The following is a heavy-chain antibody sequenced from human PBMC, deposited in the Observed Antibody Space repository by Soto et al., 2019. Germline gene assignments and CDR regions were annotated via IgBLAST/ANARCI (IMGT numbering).Heavy chain of an antibody. D-gene: IGHD2-21*01. V-gene: IGHV3-21*01. Sequence: EVQLVESGGGLVKPGGSLRLSCAASGFTFSSYSMNWVRQAPGKGLEWVSSISSSSSYIYYADSVKGRFTISRDNAKNSLYLQINSLRAEDTAVYYCASVWRTGYWGQGTLVTVSS. J-gene: IGHJ4*02. CDR2: ISSSSSYI. CDR1: GFTFSSYS. CDR3: ASVWRTGY.